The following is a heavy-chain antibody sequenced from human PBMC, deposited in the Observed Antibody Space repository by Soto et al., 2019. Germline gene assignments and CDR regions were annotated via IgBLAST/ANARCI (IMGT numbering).Heavy chain of an antibody. CDR3: ARGPTTVTTYYYYYYGMDV. Sequence: ASVKVSCKASGYTFTSYDINWVRQATGQGLEWMGWVNPNSGNTGYAQKFQGRVTMTRNTSISTAYMELSSLRSEDTAVYYCARGPTTVTTYYYYYYGMDVWGQGTTVTVSS. CDR2: VNPNSGNT. CDR1: GYTFTSYD. V-gene: IGHV1-8*01. D-gene: IGHD4-17*01. J-gene: IGHJ6*02.